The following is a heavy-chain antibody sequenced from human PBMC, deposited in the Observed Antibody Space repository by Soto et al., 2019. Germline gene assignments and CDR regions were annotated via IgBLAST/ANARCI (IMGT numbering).Heavy chain of an antibody. D-gene: IGHD3-10*01. Sequence: EVQLVESGGGLVKPGGSLRLSCAASGFTFSSYSMNWVRQAPGKGLEWVSSISSSSSYIYYADSVKGRFTISRDNXXNSLYLQMNSLRAEDTAVYYCARDIVRDYYYGMDVWGQGTTVTVSS. CDR3: ARDIVRDYYYGMDV. CDR1: GFTFSSYS. J-gene: IGHJ6*02. V-gene: IGHV3-21*01. CDR2: ISSSSSYI.